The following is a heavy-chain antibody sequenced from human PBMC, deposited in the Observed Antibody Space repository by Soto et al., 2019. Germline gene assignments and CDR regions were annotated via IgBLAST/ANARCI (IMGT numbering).Heavy chain of an antibody. CDR2: IYYSGST. V-gene: IGHV4-59*01. D-gene: IGHD2-8*01. J-gene: IGHJ4*02. CDR1: GGSISSYY. CDR3: ARVPEGRYCTNGVCYTPHFDY. Sequence: SETLSLTCTVSGGSISSYYWSWIRQPPGEGLEWIGYIYYSGSTNYNPSLKSRVTISVDTSKNQFSLKLSSVTAADTAVYYCARVPEGRYCTNGVCYTPHFDYWGQGTLVTVSS.